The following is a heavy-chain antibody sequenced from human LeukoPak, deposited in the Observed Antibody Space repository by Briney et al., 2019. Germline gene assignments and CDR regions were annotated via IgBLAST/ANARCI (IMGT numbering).Heavy chain of an antibody. D-gene: IGHD3/OR15-3a*01. V-gene: IGHV3-23*01. CDR2: ISGSGGST. CDR1: GFTFSSYA. Sequence: PGGSLRLSCAASGFTFSSYAMSWVRQAPGKGLEWVSAISGSGGSTYYADPVKGRFTISRDNSKNTLYLQMNSLRAEDTAVYYCAKDSTTFYDFWSGYHWGQGTLVTVSS. J-gene: IGHJ4*02. CDR3: AKDSTTFYDFWSGYH.